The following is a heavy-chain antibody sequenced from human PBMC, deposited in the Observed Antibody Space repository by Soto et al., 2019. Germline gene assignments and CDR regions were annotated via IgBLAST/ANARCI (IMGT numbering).Heavy chain of an antibody. CDR1: GYSFTAFY. V-gene: IGHV1-2*04. CDR3: ARGVSRWYVMGMDV. J-gene: IGHJ6*02. CDR2: INPNSGGA. Sequence: ASVKVSCKASGYSFTAFYIHWVRQAPGQGLEWMGWINPNSGGANYAHNFQGWVTMTRDTSISTAYMEVSRLRSDDTAVYYCARGVSRWYVMGMDVWGQGTTVTVSS. D-gene: IGHD6-13*01.